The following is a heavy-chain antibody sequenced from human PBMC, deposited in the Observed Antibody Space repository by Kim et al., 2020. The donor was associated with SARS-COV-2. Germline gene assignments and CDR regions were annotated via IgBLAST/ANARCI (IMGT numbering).Heavy chain of an antibody. CDR1: GYTFTSYD. Sequence: ASVKVSCKASGYTFTSYDINWVRQATGQGLEWMGWMNPNSGNTGYAQKFQGRVTMTRNTSISTAYMELSSLRSEDTAVYYCARGGYRITGTSSPNYYYYGMDVWGQGTTVTVSS. J-gene: IGHJ6*02. CDR2: MNPNSGNT. D-gene: IGHD1-20*01. V-gene: IGHV1-8*01. CDR3: ARGGYRITGTSSPNYYYYGMDV.